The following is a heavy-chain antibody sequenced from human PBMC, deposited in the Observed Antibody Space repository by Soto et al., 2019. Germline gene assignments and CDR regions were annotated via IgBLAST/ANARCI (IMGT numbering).Heavy chain of an antibody. J-gene: IGHJ6*02. CDR2: ISAYSGNT. CDR3: ARGTRVEHGSGTYGMDV. D-gene: IGHD3-10*01. V-gene: IGHV1-18*01. CDR1: GYTFTNYG. Sequence: QVQLVQSGAEVKKPGASVKVSCKASGYTFTNYGVSWVRQAPGQGLEWMGWISAYSGNTNYAQKFKGRVTVTTDTSTSTAYMEVRSLKSDDTAVYYCARGTRVEHGSGTYGMDVWGQGTTVNVSS.